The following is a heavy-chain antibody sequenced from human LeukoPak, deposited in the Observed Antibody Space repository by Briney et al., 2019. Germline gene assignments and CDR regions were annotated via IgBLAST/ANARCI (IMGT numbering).Heavy chain of an antibody. D-gene: IGHD5-12*01. CDR2: ISGSGGST. CDR3: ARDRGYSGYDWVYYFDY. V-gene: IGHV3-23*01. J-gene: IGHJ4*02. CDR1: GFTFSSYA. Sequence: GGSLRLSCAASGFTFSSYAMSWVRQAPGKGLEWVSAISGSGGSTYYADSVKGRFTISRDDSKNTVYLQLNSLRGEDTAVYYCARDRGYSGYDWVYYFDYWGQGTLVTVSS.